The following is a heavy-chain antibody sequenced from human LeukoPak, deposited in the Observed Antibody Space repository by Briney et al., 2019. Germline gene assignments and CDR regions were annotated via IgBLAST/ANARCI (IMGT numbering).Heavy chain of an antibody. CDR1: GFTFSSYA. Sequence: GGSLRLSCAASGFTFSSYAMSWVRQAPGKGLEWVSAISGSGGSTYYADSVKGRFTISGDNSKNTLYLQMNSLRAEDTAVYYCAKRWDGSGSYFFDYWGQGTLVTVSS. V-gene: IGHV3-23*01. CDR2: ISGSGGST. CDR3: AKRWDGSGSYFFDY. D-gene: IGHD3-10*01. J-gene: IGHJ4*02.